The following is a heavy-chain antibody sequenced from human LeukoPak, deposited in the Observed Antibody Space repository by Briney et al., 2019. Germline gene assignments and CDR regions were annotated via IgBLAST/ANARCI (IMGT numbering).Heavy chain of an antibody. J-gene: IGHJ3*02. CDR1: GGSISSYY. D-gene: IGHD5-18*01. CDR2: IYYSGST. Sequence: PSETLSLTCTVSGGSISSYYWSWIRQPPGKGLEWIGYIYYSGSTDYNPSLRSRVTISVDTSKSQFSLKLSSVTAADTAVYYCASGRGLYSFYAFDIWGQGTMVTVSS. CDR3: ASGRGLYSFYAFDI. V-gene: IGHV4-59*01.